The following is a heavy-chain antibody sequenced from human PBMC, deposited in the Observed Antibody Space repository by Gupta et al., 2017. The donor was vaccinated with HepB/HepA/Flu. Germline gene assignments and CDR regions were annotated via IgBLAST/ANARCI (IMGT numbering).Heavy chain of an antibody. V-gene: IGHV3-7*01. CDR1: GFAFSRSW. Sequence: EVQLVESGGGLVQRGESLRISCTASGFAFSRSWMIWVRQAPGKGPEWLGNIQPGGSENHYVDSVKGRFTISRDNAKNSLYLQMNSLRPEDTAIYYCVRDREYGSFDYWGQGTLVTVSS. CDR3: VRDREYGSFDY. CDR2: IQPGGSEN. D-gene: IGHD3-10*01. J-gene: IGHJ4*02.